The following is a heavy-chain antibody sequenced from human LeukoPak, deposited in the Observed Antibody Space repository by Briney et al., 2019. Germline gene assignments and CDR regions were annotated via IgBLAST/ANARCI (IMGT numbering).Heavy chain of an antibody. CDR2: ISSSSSYT. J-gene: IGHJ4*02. CDR1: GFTFSDYY. CDR3: ARNLQYKFDY. D-gene: IGHD1-14*01. V-gene: IGHV3-11*06. Sequence: PGGSLRLSCAASGFTFSDYYMSWIRQAPGKGLEWVSYISSSSSYTNYADSVKGRFTISRDNAKNTLYLQMNSLRAEDTAVYYCARNLQYKFDYWGQGTLVTVSS.